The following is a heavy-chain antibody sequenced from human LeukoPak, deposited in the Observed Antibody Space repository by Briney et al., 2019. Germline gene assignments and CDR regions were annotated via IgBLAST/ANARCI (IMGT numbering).Heavy chain of an antibody. Sequence: SQTLSLTCTVSGGSISSGSYYWSWIRQPAGKGLEWIGRIYTSGSTNYNPSLKSRVTISVDTSKNQFSLKLSSVTAADTAVYYCARLQSDWFYFDYWGQGTLVTVSS. CDR1: GGSISSGSYY. CDR2: IYTSGST. V-gene: IGHV4-61*02. D-gene: IGHD3-9*01. CDR3: ARLQSDWFYFDY. J-gene: IGHJ4*02.